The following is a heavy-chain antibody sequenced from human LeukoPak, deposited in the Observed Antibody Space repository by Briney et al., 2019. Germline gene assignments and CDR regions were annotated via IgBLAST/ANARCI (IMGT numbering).Heavy chain of an antibody. J-gene: IGHJ4*02. CDR1: GFPFDEHG. D-gene: IGHD2-2*01. Sequence: PGVSLRLSCTASGFPFDEHGMSWLRHVPGKGLEGVSGINWSGGSTGYADPLRGRFTISRDNAKNSLYLKMDSLRAEDTALYYCARAPITSPFYFDYWGQGTLVTVSS. CDR2: INWSGGST. CDR3: ARAPITSPFYFDY. V-gene: IGHV3-20*04.